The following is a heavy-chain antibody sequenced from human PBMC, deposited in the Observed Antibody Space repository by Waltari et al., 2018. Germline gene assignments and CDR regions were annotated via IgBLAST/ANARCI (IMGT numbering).Heavy chain of an antibody. J-gene: IGHJ4*02. Sequence: GLLVRCGAEGPQPGASARVSCTGSGYSFNGYDIQWVRQAPGQGLEWMGWINPDSGDTNSAQKFQGRVTMTRDTSITTAYMELRSLRSDDTAVYFCARDWGSIYWGQGTLVTVSS. V-gene: IGHV1-2*02. CDR2: INPDSGDT. CDR3: ARDWGSIY. D-gene: IGHD3-16*01. CDR1: GYSFNGYD.